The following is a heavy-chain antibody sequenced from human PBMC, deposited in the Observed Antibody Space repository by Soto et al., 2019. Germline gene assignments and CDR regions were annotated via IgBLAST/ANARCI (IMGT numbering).Heavy chain of an antibody. J-gene: IGHJ5*02. CDR3: AKDHALLKPPSPNWFDP. Sequence: PWGALRLSCSASGFTFISYAMSWVRQAAGNWLEWVSAISGSGGITYYADSVKGRFTISRDNSKNTLYLQMNSLRAEDTAVYYCAKDHALLKPPSPNWFDPWGQGTLVTVSS. D-gene: IGHD1-26*01. V-gene: IGHV3-23*01. CDR2: ISGSGGIT. CDR1: GFTFISYA.